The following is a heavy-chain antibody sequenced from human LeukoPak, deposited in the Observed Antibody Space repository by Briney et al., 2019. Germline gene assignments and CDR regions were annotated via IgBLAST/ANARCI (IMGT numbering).Heavy chain of an antibody. Sequence: GGSLRLSCAASGFTFSSYWMSWVRQAPGKGLEWVANIKKDGSEKYYVDSVKGRFTISRDNAKNSLYLQMNSLRAEDTAVYYCARDGAWTDDAFDIWGQGTMVTVSS. J-gene: IGHJ3*02. D-gene: IGHD4/OR15-4a*01. CDR1: GFTFSSYW. CDR2: IKKDGSEK. V-gene: IGHV3-7*01. CDR3: ARDGAWTDDAFDI.